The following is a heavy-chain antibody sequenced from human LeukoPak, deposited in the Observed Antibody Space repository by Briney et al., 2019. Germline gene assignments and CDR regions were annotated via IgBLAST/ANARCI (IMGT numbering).Heavy chain of an antibody. CDR3: ARGGASSIPFDP. D-gene: IGHD2-2*01. CDR1: GGSVSSGSYY. CDR2: IHNSGST. J-gene: IGHJ5*02. V-gene: IGHV4-61*01. Sequence: PSETLSLTCTVSGGSVSSGSYYWSWIRQPPGKGLEWIGFIHNSGSTKYNPSLMSRVTTSVDTSKNQFSLKLSSVTAAETAVYYCARGGASSIPFDPWGQGTLVTASS.